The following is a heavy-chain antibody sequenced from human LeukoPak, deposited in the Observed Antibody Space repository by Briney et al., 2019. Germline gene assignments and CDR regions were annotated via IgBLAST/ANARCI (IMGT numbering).Heavy chain of an antibody. J-gene: IGHJ5*02. Sequence: ASVKVSRKASGYTFTSYYMHWVRQAPGQGLEWMGIINPSGGSTSYAQKFQGRVTMTRDTSTSTVYMELSSLRSEDTAVYYCARVHRIAARPGWFDPWGQGTLVTVSS. V-gene: IGHV1-46*01. CDR2: INPSGGST. D-gene: IGHD6-6*01. CDR3: ARVHRIAARPGWFDP. CDR1: GYTFTSYY.